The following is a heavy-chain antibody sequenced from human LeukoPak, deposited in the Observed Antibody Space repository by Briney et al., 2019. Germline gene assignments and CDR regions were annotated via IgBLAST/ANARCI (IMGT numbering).Heavy chain of an antibody. Sequence: GGSLRLSCAASGFTFSSYAMSWVRQAPGKGLEWVSYISSGGITIYYADSVKGRFTISRDNAKNSLYLQMNSLRAEDTAVYYCARDRGNQRGYYYYYMDVWGKGTTVTVSS. V-gene: IGHV3-48*04. CDR3: ARDRGNQRGYYYYYMDV. J-gene: IGHJ6*03. CDR1: GFTFSSYA. CDR2: ISSGGITI. D-gene: IGHD1-14*01.